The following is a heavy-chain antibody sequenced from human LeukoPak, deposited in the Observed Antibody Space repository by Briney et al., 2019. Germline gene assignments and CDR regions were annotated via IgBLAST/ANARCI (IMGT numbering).Heavy chain of an antibody. CDR1: GGTFSRYA. CDR3: VRHGGITIFGVAQPGGAFDI. D-gene: IGHD3-3*01. Sequence: SVKVSCKASGGTFSRYAISWVRQAPGQGVQWMGEIIPILGTANYAQKFQGRVTITTDESTSIAYMELRSLRSDDTAVYYCVRHGGITIFGVAQPGGAFDIWGQGTVVTVSS. J-gene: IGHJ3*02. V-gene: IGHV1-69*05. CDR2: IIPILGTA.